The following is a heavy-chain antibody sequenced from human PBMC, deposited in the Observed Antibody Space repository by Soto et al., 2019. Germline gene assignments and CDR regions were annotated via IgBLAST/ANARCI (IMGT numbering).Heavy chain of an antibody. V-gene: IGHV3-15*01. CDR3: TTGRSSGYYSWYCYFYMGV. CDR1: GFSFSNAW. J-gene: IGHJ6*03. Sequence: RLSCAASGFSFSNAWMSLVRQAPGKGLEWVGRIKSKTDGGTTDYAASVKGRFTISRDDSKNMLYLQMNSLKTEDTAVYYCTTGRSSGYYSWYCYFYMGVWGKAPTGTVSS. D-gene: IGHD3-9*01. CDR2: IKSKTDGGTT.